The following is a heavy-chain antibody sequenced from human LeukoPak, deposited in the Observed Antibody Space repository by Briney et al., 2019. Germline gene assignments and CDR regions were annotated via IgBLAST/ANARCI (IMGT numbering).Heavy chain of an antibody. Sequence: RPSETLSLTCTVSGGSISSGSYYWSWIRQPAGKGLEWIGRIYTSGSTNYNPSLKSRVTISVDTSKNQFSLKLSSVTAADTAVYYCARDHYYDSRGHYFDYWGQGTLVTVSS. CDR2: IYTSGST. CDR1: GGSISSGSYY. D-gene: IGHD3-22*01. CDR3: ARDHYYDSRGHYFDY. J-gene: IGHJ4*02. V-gene: IGHV4-61*02.